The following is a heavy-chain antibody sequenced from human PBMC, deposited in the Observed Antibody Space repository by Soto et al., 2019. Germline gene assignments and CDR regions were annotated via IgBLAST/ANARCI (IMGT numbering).Heavy chain of an antibody. D-gene: IGHD1-26*01. CDR2: INPKSGGT. Sequence: GASVKVSCKASGYTFTVYYMHWVRQAPGQGVEWMGWINPKSGGTMYPQKFQGRVTMTWDTSISTAYMALTRLRSDDTAVYYCARDLAKGGGSAGFDYWGRGTLVTVSS. V-gene: IGHV1-2*02. CDR3: ARDLAKGGGSAGFDY. CDR1: GYTFTVYY. J-gene: IGHJ4*02.